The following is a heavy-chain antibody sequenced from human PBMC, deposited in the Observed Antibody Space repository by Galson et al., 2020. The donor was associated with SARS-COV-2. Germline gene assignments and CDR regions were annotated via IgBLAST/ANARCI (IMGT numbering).Heavy chain of an antibody. V-gene: IGHV4-34*01. CDR2: INHRGSA. CDR1: DGSSSGFS. D-gene: IGHD2-2*01. CDR3: ARGRIGVVPAPILGLGPYYEYYAMDV. J-gene: IGHJ6*02. Sequence: ETSETLSLTCAVYDGSSSGFSWTWVRQSPGKGLEWMGAINHRGSAHYNPSLKSRVTIYVETSKNQFSLKLTSVTAAETGLYFCARGRIGVVPAPILGLGPYYEYYAMDVWGQGTTITVSS.